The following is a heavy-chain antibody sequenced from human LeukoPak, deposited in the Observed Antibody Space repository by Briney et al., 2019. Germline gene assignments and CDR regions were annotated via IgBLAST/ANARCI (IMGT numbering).Heavy chain of an antibody. CDR3: TKDPNGDYIGAFDP. J-gene: IGHJ5*02. CDR2: ISGSADIT. D-gene: IGHD4-17*01. CDR1: GFTFSSYA. Sequence: PGGSLRLSCSASGFTFSSYAMRWVRQAPLRGLEWVASISGSADITTYADSLKGRFTISRDNSKNTLYLQMNSLRAEDTAVYYCTKDPNGDYIGAFDPWGQGTLVTVSS. V-gene: IGHV3-23*01.